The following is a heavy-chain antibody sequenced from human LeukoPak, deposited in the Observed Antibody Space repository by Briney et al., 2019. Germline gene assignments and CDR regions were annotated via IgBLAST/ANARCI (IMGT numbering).Heavy chain of an antibody. V-gene: IGHV4-59*08. J-gene: IGHJ4*02. Sequence: PSETLSLTCAVYGGSFSGYYWSWIRQPPGKGLEWIGYIYYSGSTNYNPSLKSRVTISVDTAKNQFSLKLSSVTAADTAVYYCARHGEGYSYGYFDYWGQGTLVTVSS. CDR3: ARHGEGYSYGYFDY. CDR2: IYYSGST. CDR1: GGSFSGYY. D-gene: IGHD5-18*01.